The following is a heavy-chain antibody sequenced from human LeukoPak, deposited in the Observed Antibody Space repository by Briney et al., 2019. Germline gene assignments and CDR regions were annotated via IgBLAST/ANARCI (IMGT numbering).Heavy chain of an antibody. V-gene: IGHV4-61*02. Sequence: SETLSHTCTVSGGSISSGSYYWSWIRQPAGKGLEWIGRIYTSGSTNYNPSLKSRVTISVDRSKNQFSLMLRSVTAADTAVYYCARAVGSSESNWFDPWGQGTLATVSS. CDR1: GGSISSGSYY. J-gene: IGHJ5*02. D-gene: IGHD1-26*01. CDR3: ARAVGSSESNWFDP. CDR2: IYTSGST.